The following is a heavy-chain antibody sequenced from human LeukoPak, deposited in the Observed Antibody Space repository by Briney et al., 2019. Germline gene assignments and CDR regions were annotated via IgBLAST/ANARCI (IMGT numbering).Heavy chain of an antibody. J-gene: IGHJ4*02. CDR1: GGSISSYY. CDR2: IYTSGST. V-gene: IGHV4-4*07. CDR3: ARDGFYDFWSGRQYYFDY. D-gene: IGHD3-3*01. Sequence: SETLSLTCTVSGGSISSYYWSWIRQPAGKGLEWIGRIYTSGSTNYNPSLKSQVTMSVDTSKNQFSLKLSSVTAADTAVYYCARDGFYDFWSGRQYYFDYWGQGTLVTVSS.